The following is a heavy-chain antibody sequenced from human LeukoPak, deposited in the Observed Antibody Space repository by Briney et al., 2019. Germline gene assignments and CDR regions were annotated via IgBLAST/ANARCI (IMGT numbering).Heavy chain of an antibody. CDR3: ASVNSGSLGSFDY. D-gene: IGHD1-26*01. CDR2: IYYSGST. CDR1: GGSISSSSYY. J-gene: IGHJ4*02. Sequence: SETLSLTCTVSGGSISSSSYYWGWIRQPPGKGLEWIGSIYYSGSTYYNPSLKSRVTISVDTSKNQFSLKLSSVTAADTAVYYCASVNSGSLGSFDYWGQGTLVTVSS. V-gene: IGHV4-39*01.